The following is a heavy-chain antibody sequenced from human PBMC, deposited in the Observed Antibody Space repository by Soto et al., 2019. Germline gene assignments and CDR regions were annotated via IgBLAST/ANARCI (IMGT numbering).Heavy chain of an antibody. CDR3: AHSSYCSSTSCYKPGLLDVFDI. CDR1: GFSLSTSGVG. Sequence: SGPTLVNPTQTLTLTCTFSGFSLSTSGVGVGWIRQPPGKALEWLALIYWDDDKRYSPSLKSRLTITKDTSKNQVVLTMTNMDPVDTATYYCAHSSYCSSTSCYKPGLLDVFDIWGQGSLVTVSS. J-gene: IGHJ3*02. V-gene: IGHV2-5*02. D-gene: IGHD2-2*02. CDR2: IYWDDDK.